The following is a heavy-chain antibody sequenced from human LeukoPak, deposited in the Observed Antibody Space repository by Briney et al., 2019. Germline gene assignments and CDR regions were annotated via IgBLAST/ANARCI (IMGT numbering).Heavy chain of an antibody. Sequence: ASVKVSCKASGYTFTGYYMHWVRQAPGQGLEWMGWISAYNGNTNYAQKLQGRVTMTTDTSTSTAYMELRSLRSDDTAVYYCARVGNLKTDFWSGYTIYYYMDVWGKGTTVTVSS. CDR3: ARVGNLKTDFWSGYTIYYYMDV. V-gene: IGHV1-18*04. J-gene: IGHJ6*03. CDR1: GYTFTGYY. CDR2: ISAYNGNT. D-gene: IGHD3-3*01.